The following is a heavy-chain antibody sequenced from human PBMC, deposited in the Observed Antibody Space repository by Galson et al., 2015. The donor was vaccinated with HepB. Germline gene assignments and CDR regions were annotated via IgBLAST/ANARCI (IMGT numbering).Heavy chain of an antibody. Sequence: SVKVSCKASGSTFTSYGISWVRQAPGQGLGWMGWISAYNGNTNYAQKLQGRVTMTTDTSTSTAYMGLRSLRSDDTAVYYCARLIAAAGTLGYWGQGTLVTVSS. CDR2: ISAYNGNT. V-gene: IGHV1-18*04. CDR3: ARLIAAAGTLGY. J-gene: IGHJ4*02. CDR1: GSTFTSYG. D-gene: IGHD6-13*01.